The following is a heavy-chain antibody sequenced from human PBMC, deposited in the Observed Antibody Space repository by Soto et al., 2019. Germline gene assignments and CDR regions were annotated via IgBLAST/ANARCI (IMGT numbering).Heavy chain of an antibody. CDR3: ARDPSDLYCSGGSCYYYYYMDV. CDR1: GYTFTGYY. J-gene: IGHJ6*03. V-gene: IGHV1-2*04. Sequence: ASVKVSCKASGYTFTGYYMHWVRQAPGQGLEWMGWINPNSGGTNYAQKFQGWVTMTRDTSISTAYMELSRLRSDDTAVYYCARDPSDLYCSGGSCYYYYYMDVWGKGTTVTVS. CDR2: INPNSGGT. D-gene: IGHD2-15*01.